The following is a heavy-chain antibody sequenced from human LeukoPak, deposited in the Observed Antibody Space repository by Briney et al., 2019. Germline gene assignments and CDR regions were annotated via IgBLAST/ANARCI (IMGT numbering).Heavy chain of an antibody. CDR3: AKHSGSYFIYYVDS. CDR2: ISGSAYNT. V-gene: IGHV3-23*01. Sequence: GGSLRLSCAASGFTFSSYGMSWVRQAPGKGLEWVSTISGSAYNTYYADSVKGRFAISRDNSASTLYLQMNSLRAEDTALYYCAKHSGSYFIYYVDSWGQGTLVTVSS. J-gene: IGHJ4*02. CDR1: GFTFSSYG. D-gene: IGHD1-26*01.